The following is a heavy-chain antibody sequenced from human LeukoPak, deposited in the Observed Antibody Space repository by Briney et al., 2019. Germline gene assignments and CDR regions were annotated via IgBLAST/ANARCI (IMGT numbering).Heavy chain of an antibody. CDR1: GGSISSYL. V-gene: IGHV4-4*07. J-gene: IGHJ4*02. Sequence: SETLSRTCTVSGGSISSYLWSWIRQPAGKGLEWIGRIYNSGNTNYNPSLKSRVTMSVDTSKNQFSLKMSSVTAADTAVYYCARGPYTSGWFSLDYWRQGTLVTVSS. CDR2: IYNSGNT. D-gene: IGHD6-19*01. CDR3: ARGPYTSGWFSLDY.